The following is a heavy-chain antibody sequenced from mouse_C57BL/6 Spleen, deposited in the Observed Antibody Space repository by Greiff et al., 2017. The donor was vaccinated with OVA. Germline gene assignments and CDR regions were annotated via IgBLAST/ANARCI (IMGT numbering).Heavy chain of an antibody. CDR2: IHPAGSDT. V-gene: IGHV1-74*01. D-gene: IGHD1-1*01. CDR3: AIEDYGSSYVCYFDY. CDR1: GYTFTSYW. J-gene: IGHJ2*01. Sequence: VQLQQSGAELVKPGASVKVSCKASGYTFTSYWMHWVKQRPGQGLEWIGRIHPAGSDTNYNEKFKGKATLTVDKSSSTSYMQLSSLTSEDSAVYYCAIEDYGSSYVCYFDYWGQGTTLTVSS.